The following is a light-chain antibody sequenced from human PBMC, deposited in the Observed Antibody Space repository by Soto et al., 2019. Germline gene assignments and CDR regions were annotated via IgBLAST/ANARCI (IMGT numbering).Light chain of an antibody. J-gene: IGKJ5*01. CDR3: QQYNTYST. CDR1: QSLSGW. CDR2: DAF. Sequence: DIQMTQSPSTLPASVGDRVTITCRASQSLSGWLAWYQQTPGKAPKLLISDAFRLESGVPSRFRGSGSGTEFSLTISSLQPGDSATYYCQQYNTYSTFGQGTRLEIK. V-gene: IGKV1-5*01.